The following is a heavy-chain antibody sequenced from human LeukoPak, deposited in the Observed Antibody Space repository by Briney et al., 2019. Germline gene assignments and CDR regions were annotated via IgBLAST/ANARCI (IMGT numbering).Heavy chain of an antibody. Sequence: PGGSLRLSCTASGFTFGDYAMSWFRQAPGKGLEWVGFIRSKAYGGTTEYAAPVKGRFTISRDDSKSIAYLQMNSLKTEDTAVYYCTRAGSSSRVHYWGQGTLVTVSS. D-gene: IGHD6-6*01. J-gene: IGHJ4*02. CDR2: IRSKAYGGTT. V-gene: IGHV3-49*03. CDR1: GFTFGDYA. CDR3: TRAGSSSRVHY.